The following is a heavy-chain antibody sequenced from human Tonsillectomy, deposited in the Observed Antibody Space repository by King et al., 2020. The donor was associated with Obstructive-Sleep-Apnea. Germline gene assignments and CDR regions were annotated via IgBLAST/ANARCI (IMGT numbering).Heavy chain of an antibody. D-gene: IGHD1-1*01. CDR1: GFTFDDYA. J-gene: IGHJ3*02. Sequence: QLVQSGGGLVQPGRSLRLSCAASGFTFDDYAMHWVRQAPGKGLEWVSGISWNSGSIGYADSVKGRFTISRDNAKNSLYLQMNSLRAEDTALYYCAKDTTGTTLGAFDIWGQGTMVTVSS. CDR3: AKDTTGTTLGAFDI. CDR2: ISWNSGSI. V-gene: IGHV3-9*01.